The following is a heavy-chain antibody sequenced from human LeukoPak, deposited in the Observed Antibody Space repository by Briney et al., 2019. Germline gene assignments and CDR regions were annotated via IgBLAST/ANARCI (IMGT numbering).Heavy chain of an antibody. CDR3: ARESGYSYGPENFDY. V-gene: IGHV4-34*01. D-gene: IGHD5-18*01. Sequence: SETLSLTCAVYGGSFSGYYWGWIRQPPGKGLEWIGEINHRGRTNYNPSLKSRVTMSVDTSKNQFSLKLNSVTVADTAVYYCARESGYSYGPENFDYWGQGTLVTVSS. CDR2: INHRGRT. J-gene: IGHJ4*02. CDR1: GGSFSGYY.